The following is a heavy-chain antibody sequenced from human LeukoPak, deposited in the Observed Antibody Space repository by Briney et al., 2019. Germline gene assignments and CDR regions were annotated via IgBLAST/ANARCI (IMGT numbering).Heavy chain of an antibody. CDR2: IYSGGRT. V-gene: IGHV3-66*01. CDR3: ARAPDGYEAFDI. CDR1: GFIVSSNY. Sequence: GSLRLSCAVSGFIVSSNYMTWVRQAPGKGLEWVSVIYSGGRTDYADSVKGRFTTSRDNSKNTLYLQMTSLRAEDTAVYYCARAPDGYEAFDIWGQGTMVTVSS. J-gene: IGHJ3*02. D-gene: IGHD3-22*01.